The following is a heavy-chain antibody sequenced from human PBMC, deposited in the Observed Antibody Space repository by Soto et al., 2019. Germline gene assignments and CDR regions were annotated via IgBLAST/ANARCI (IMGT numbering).Heavy chain of an antibody. V-gene: IGHV3-30*18. CDR2: ISYDGSNK. CDR1: GFTFSSYG. D-gene: IGHD5-12*01. Sequence: GGSLRLSCAASGFTFSSYGMHWVRQAPGKGLEWVAVISYDGSNKYYADSVKGRFTISRDNSKNTLYLQMNSLRAEDTAVYYCAKDLNSGYDSELDYWGQGTLVTVPS. J-gene: IGHJ4*02. CDR3: AKDLNSGYDSELDY.